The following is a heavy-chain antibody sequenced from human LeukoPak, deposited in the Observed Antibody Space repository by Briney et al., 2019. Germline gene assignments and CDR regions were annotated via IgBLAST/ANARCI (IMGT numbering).Heavy chain of an antibody. CDR2: IYTSGST. J-gene: IGHJ4*02. Sequence: SETLSLTCTVSGGSISSYYWSWIRQPAGKGLEWIGRIYTSGSTNYNPSLKSRVTISVDKSKNQFSLKLSSVTAADTAVYYCSGSRRCWLYYYFDYWGQGTLVTVSS. D-gene: IGHD3-16*02. V-gene: IGHV4-4*07. CDR3: SGSRRCWLYYYFDY. CDR1: GGSISSYY.